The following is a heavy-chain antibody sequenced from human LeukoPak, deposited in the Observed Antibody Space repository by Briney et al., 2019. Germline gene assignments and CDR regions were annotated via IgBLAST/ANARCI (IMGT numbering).Heavy chain of an antibody. D-gene: IGHD3-16*01. CDR3: ARRFTSDYVWAFDY. CDR1: GFNVSSNY. CDR2: TYSGGST. Sequence: PGGSLRLSCAASGFNVSSNYMTWVRQAPGKGLEWVSLTYSGGSTSYADFVKGRFTISRDNSENTLYLQMNSLRAEDTAVYYCARRFTSDYVWAFDYWGQGTLVTVSS. J-gene: IGHJ4*02. V-gene: IGHV3-53*01.